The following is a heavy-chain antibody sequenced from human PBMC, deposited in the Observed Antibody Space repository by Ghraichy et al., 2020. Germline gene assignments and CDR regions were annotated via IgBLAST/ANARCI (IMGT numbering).Heavy chain of an antibody. J-gene: IGHJ4*02. CDR2: IYYSGST. Sequence: SETLSLTCTVSGGSISSSYWSWIRQPPGKGLEWIGYIYYSGSTNYNPSLKGRVTISVDTSKNQFSLKLSSVTAADTAVYYCARDRTGDGWGFDYWGQGTLVTVSS. CDR1: GGSISSSY. CDR3: ARDRTGDGWGFDY. V-gene: IGHV4-59*01. D-gene: IGHD7-27*01.